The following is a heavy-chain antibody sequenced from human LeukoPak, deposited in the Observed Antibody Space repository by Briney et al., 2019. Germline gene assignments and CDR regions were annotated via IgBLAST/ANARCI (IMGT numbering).Heavy chain of an antibody. D-gene: IGHD6-19*01. Sequence: SETLSLTCTVSGGSISTYYWSWIRQPPGKGLEWIGCVHYSGSTNYNPSLKSRVAISLDTSKNQFSLKLTSVTAADTAVYYCARNLYSSGWYGFFDYWGQGTLVTVSS. CDR3: ARNLYSSGWYGFFDY. J-gene: IGHJ4*02. V-gene: IGHV4-59*08. CDR1: GGSISTYY. CDR2: VHYSGST.